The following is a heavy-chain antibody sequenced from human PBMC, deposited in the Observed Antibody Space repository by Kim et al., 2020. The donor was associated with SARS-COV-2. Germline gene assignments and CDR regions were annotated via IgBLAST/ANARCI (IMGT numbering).Heavy chain of an antibody. D-gene: IGHD3-10*01. CDR3: ARGGIMAYYGSGSPYGMDV. J-gene: IGHJ6*02. CDR1: GFTFSSYA. Sequence: GGSLRLSCAASGFTFSSYAMHWVRQAPGKGLEWVAVISYDGSNKYYADSVKGRFTISRDNSKNTLYLQMNSLRAEDTAVYYCARGGIMAYYGSGSPYGMDVWGQGTTVTVSS. CDR2: ISYDGSNK. V-gene: IGHV3-30*04.